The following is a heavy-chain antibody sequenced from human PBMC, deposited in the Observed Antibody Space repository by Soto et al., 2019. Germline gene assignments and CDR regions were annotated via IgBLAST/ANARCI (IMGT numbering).Heavy chain of an antibody. CDR1: GGSISSYY. D-gene: IGHD3-9*01. CDR2: IYYSGST. CDR3: ARVSRGYYDILTGYYPFDY. Sequence: SETLSLTCTVSGGSISSYYWSWIRQPPGKGLEWIGYIYYSGSTNYNPSLKSRVTISVDTSKNQFSLKLSSVTAADTAVYYCARVSRGYYDILTGYYPFDYWGQGTLVTVSS. J-gene: IGHJ4*02. V-gene: IGHV4-59*01.